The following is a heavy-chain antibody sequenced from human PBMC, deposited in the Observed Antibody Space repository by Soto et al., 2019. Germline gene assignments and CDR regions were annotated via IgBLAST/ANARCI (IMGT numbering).Heavy chain of an antibody. Sequence: LRLSCAASGFTFSSYGMHWVRQAPGKGLEWVAVISYDGSNKYYADSVKGRFAISRDNSKNTLYLQMNSLRAEDTAVYYCAKDRYGSGSYLSYYYYGMDVWGQGTTVTVS. CDR2: ISYDGSNK. J-gene: IGHJ6*02. CDR1: GFTFSSYG. CDR3: AKDRYGSGSYLSYYYYGMDV. D-gene: IGHD3-10*01. V-gene: IGHV3-30*18.